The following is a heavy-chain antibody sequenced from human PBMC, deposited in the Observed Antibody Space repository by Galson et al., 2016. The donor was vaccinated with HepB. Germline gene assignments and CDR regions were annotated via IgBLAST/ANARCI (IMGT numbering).Heavy chain of an antibody. V-gene: IGHV3-30-3*01. Sequence: SLRLSCAVSGFTFSRYVMYWVRQAPGEGLEWVAVLSYDGSNEYYADSVKGRFTISRDNSKNTLYLQMNSLRGEDTAVYCCASEILGHCSGGSCYTGDHWGQGTLVTVSS. CDR2: LSYDGSNE. D-gene: IGHD2-15*01. J-gene: IGHJ4*02. CDR3: ASEILGHCSGGSCYTGDH. CDR1: GFTFSRYV.